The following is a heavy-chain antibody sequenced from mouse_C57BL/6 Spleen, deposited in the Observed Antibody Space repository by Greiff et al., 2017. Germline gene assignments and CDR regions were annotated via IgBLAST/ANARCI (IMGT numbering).Heavy chain of an antibody. J-gene: IGHJ1*03. CDR1: GFTFSDYY. Sequence: EVQLVESEGGLVQPGSSMKLSCTASGFTFSDYYMAWVRQVPEKGLEWVANINYDGSSTYYLDSLQSRFIISRDNAKNILYLQMSSLKSEDTATYYCARDGDYYWYFDVWGTGTTVTVSS. CDR2: INYDGSST. D-gene: IGHD2-4*01. V-gene: IGHV5-16*01. CDR3: ARDGDYYWYFDV.